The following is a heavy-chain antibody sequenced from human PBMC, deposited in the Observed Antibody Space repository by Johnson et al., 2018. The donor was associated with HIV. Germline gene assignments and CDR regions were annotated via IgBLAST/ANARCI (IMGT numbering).Heavy chain of an antibody. D-gene: IGHD3-16*01. J-gene: IGHJ3*01. CDR2: ISYDGSNK. V-gene: IGHV3-30-3*01. Sequence: MQLVESGGGVVQPGRSLRLSCAASGFTFSSYAMHWVRQAPGKGLEWVAVISYDGSNKYYADSVKGRFTISRDNSKNTLYLQMNSLRIEDTAVYYCAGGSRYTYDNDDVYLLQAFDVWGQGTVVTVSS. CDR3: AGGSRYTYDNDDVYLLQAFDV. CDR1: GFTFSSYA.